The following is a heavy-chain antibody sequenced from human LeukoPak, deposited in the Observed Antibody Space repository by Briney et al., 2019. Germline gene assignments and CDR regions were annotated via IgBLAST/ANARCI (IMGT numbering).Heavy chain of an antibody. CDR1: GFTFDDYA. V-gene: IGHV3-43*01. J-gene: IGHJ4*02. CDR2: ISWEGHTT. Sequence: GGSLRLSCAASGFTFDDYAMHWVRQAPGKGLEWVALISWEGHTTYYADSVRGRFTISRDNSKNSLYLQMNSLRTEDTAFYYCTRDTDYGSATNYFDSWGQGALVSVSS. CDR3: TRDTDYGSATNYFDS. D-gene: IGHD3-10*01.